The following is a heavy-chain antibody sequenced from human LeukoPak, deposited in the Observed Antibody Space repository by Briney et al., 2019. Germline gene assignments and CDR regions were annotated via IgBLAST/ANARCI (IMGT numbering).Heavy chain of an antibody. J-gene: IGHJ5*02. CDR2: IIYGGST. CDR1: GGSIINYY. CDR3: ARDKYYYGLGNYGVPNWFDP. Sequence: IPSETLSLTCTVSGGSIINYYWSWIRQPPGKTLEWIGYIIYGGSTNYNPSLKSRLTISIDTSKTQVSLKLSSVTAADTAVYYCARDKYYYGLGNYGVPNWFDPWGQGTLVTVSS. D-gene: IGHD3-10*01. V-gene: IGHV4-59*01.